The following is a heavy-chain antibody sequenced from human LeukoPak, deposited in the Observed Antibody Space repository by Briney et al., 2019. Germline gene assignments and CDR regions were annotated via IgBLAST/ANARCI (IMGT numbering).Heavy chain of an antibody. D-gene: IGHD4-11*01. CDR2: IGDSGRAK. Sequence: PGGSLRLSCAASGFTFNSYEMNWVRQAPGKGLEWVSYIGDSGRAKYYSDSVKGRFTISRDNAKNSLYLQMNSLRPEDTAVYYCARVRDDYTYFDCWGQGTLVTVSS. CDR1: GFTFNSYE. J-gene: IGHJ4*02. V-gene: IGHV3-48*03. CDR3: ARVRDDYTYFDC.